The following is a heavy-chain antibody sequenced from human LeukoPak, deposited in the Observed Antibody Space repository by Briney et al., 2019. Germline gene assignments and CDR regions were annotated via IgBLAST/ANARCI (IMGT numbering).Heavy chain of an antibody. Sequence: GGSLRLSCEGSGFNFSTFSLNWVRQAPGKGLEWVASISYSSTFIDYADSVKGRFTISRDNIQNSVYPQMNSLRDDDTAAYFCARGGDGYNSYLDFWGQGTLLTVSS. CDR1: GFNFSTFS. J-gene: IGHJ4*02. CDR2: ISYSSTFI. D-gene: IGHD5-24*01. V-gene: IGHV3-21*06. CDR3: ARGGDGYNSYLDF.